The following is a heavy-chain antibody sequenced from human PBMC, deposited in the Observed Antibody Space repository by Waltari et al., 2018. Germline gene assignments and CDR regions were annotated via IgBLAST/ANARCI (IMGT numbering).Heavy chain of an antibody. D-gene: IGHD2-8*02. V-gene: IGHV4-38-2*02. CDR2: IYHSGST. CDR3: ARSTGAPGHFDY. J-gene: IGHJ4*02. Sequence: QVQLQESGPGLVKPSETLSLTCTVSGYSISSGYYWGWIRQPPGKGLEWIGSIYHSGSTYYNPSLKSRVTISVDTSKNQFSLKLSSVTAADTAVYYCARSTGAPGHFDYWGQGTLVTVSS. CDR1: GYSISSGYY.